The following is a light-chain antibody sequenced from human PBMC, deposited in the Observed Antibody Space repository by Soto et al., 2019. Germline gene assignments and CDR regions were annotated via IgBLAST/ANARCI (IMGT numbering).Light chain of an antibody. Sequence: DIQMTQSPSSVSASVGDSVTITCRASQGISRWLAWYQQKPGKAPKLLVYAASSLQSGVPSRFSGSGSGTDFTLTISSLQPEDFATYYCQQANSFPITFGQGTRLEIK. J-gene: IGKJ5*01. CDR1: QGISRW. V-gene: IGKV1D-12*01. CDR3: QQANSFPIT. CDR2: AAS.